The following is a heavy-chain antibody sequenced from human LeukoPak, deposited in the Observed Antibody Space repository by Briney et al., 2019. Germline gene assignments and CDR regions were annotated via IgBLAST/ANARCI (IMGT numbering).Heavy chain of an antibody. CDR3: ARDSGNSGYDYYFDY. D-gene: IGHD5-12*01. Sequence: GGSLRLPCAASGFTVSSNYMSWVRQAPGKGLEWVSVIYSGGSTYYADSVKGRFTISRDNSKNTLYLQMNSLRAEDTAVYYCARDSGNSGYDYYFDYWGQGTLVTVSS. CDR2: IYSGGST. V-gene: IGHV3-66*01. CDR1: GFTVSSNY. J-gene: IGHJ4*02.